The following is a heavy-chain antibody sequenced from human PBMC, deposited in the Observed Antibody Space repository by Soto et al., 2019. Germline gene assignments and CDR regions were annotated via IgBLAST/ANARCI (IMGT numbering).Heavy chain of an antibody. CDR1: GGSISGYY. J-gene: IGHJ3*02. V-gene: IGHV4-59*01. Sequence: QVQLQESGPGLVKPSETLSLTCTVSGGSISGYYWSWIRQPPGKGLEWIGYIYYGGNTNYSPSLKSRLTLSVDTSKNQFALRLSSVTAADTAVYYCARDGTSVTTGEAFDIWGQGTMVTVSS. CDR3: ARDGTSVTTGEAFDI. CDR2: IYYGGNT. D-gene: IGHD4-17*01.